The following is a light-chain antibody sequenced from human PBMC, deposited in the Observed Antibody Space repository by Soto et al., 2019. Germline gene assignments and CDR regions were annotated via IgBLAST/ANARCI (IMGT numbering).Light chain of an antibody. Sequence: IVLTQSPGTLSLCPGERATLSFRASQSVSSNYLAWYQQKPGQTPKVLIYRASTRATGIPDRFSGSGSGTDFTLTISRLEAEDFAVYYCQQYGSSPLTFGGGTKVAIK. CDR2: RAS. V-gene: IGKV3-20*01. CDR3: QQYGSSPLT. J-gene: IGKJ4*01. CDR1: QSVSSNY.